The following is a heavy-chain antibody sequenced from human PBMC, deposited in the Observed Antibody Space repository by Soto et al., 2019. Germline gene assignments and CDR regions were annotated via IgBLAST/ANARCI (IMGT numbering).Heavy chain of an antibody. CDR2: ISGSGDNT. V-gene: IGHV3-23*01. CDR1: GFTFSSYA. CDR3: AKDLDYYDSSGYDY. D-gene: IGHD3-22*01. J-gene: IGHJ4*02. Sequence: PGGSLRLSCAASGFTFSSYAMSWVRQAPGKGLEWVSTISGSGDNTYYADSVKGRFTISRDNAKNTLYLQMNSLRAEDTAVYYCAKDLDYYDSSGYDYWGQGTLVTVSS.